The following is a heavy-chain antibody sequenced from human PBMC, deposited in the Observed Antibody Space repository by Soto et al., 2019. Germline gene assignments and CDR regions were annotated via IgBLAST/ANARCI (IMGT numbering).Heavy chain of an antibody. CDR1: GGSLSGHY. V-gene: IGHV4-34*01. D-gene: IGHD6-13*01. CDR2: INPGGTS. CDR3: ARGVPGYSSTWYGF. Sequence: QVQLQQWGAGLLKPSETLSLTCAVYGGSLSGHYWSWIRQPPGKGLEWIGEINPGGTSNYNPSLKSRVIISVDTSKNQISLKLTSVTAADTAVYYCARGVPGYSSTWYGFWGQGTLVTASS. J-gene: IGHJ4*02.